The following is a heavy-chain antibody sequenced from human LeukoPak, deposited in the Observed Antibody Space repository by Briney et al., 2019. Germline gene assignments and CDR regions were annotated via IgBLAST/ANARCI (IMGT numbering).Heavy chain of an antibody. Sequence: PGRSLRLSCAASGFTFSSYGMYWVRQAPGKGLEWVAVIWYDGSNKYYADSVKGRFTISRDNSKNTLYLQMNSLRAEDTAVYYCARDGGYSYGTGGTFDYWGQGTLVTVSS. CDR3: ARDGGYSYGTGGTFDY. D-gene: IGHD5-18*01. CDR2: IWYDGSNK. CDR1: GFTFSSYG. J-gene: IGHJ4*02. V-gene: IGHV3-33*01.